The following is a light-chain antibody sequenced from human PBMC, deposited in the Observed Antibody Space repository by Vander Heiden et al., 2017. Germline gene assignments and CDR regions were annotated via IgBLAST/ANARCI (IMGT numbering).Light chain of an antibody. J-gene: IGKJ1*01. CDR3: QQDNSYSWT. V-gene: IGKV1-5*03. CDR2: KAS. CDR1: QSISSW. Sequence: DIQMTQSPSTLSAYVGDRVTITCRASQSISSWLAWYQQKPGKAPKLLIYKASSLESGVPSRFSGSGSGTEFTLTISSLQPDDFATYYCQQDNSYSWTFGQGTKVEIK.